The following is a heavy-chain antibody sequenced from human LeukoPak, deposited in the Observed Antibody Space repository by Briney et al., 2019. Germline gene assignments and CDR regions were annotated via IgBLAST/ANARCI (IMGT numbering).Heavy chain of an antibody. D-gene: IGHD6-19*01. CDR2: IYYTGAT. V-gene: IGHV4-59*08. J-gene: IGHJ4*02. CDR3: ARYGGSGWVIDN. CDR1: GGSISRYY. Sequence: SETLSLTCTVSGGSISRYYWTWIRQPPGKGLEWIGYIYYTGATSYNPSLKSRVTISADTSKKQFSLKLTSVTAADTAVYYCARYGGSGWVIDNWGQGTLVTVSS.